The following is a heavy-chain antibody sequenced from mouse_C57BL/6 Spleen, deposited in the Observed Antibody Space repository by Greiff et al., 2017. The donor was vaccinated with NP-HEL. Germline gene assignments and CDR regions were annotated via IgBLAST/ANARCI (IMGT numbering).Heavy chain of an antibody. J-gene: IGHJ2*01. CDR3: ARSRYYYGSSYLYYFDY. V-gene: IGHV1-12*01. D-gene: IGHD1-1*01. Sequence: QVQLQQSGAELVRPGASVKMSCKASGYTFTSYNMHWVKQTPRQGLEWIGAIYPGNGDTSYNQKFKGQATLTVDKSSSTAYMQLSSLTSEDSAVYFCARSRYYYGSSYLYYFDYWGQGTTLTVSS. CDR1: GYTFTSYN. CDR2: IYPGNGDT.